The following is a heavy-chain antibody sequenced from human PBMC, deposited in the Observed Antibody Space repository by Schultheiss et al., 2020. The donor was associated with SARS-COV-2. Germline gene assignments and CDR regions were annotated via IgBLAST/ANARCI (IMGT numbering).Heavy chain of an antibody. Sequence: SETLSLTCAVSGGSISSYYWSWIRQPAGKGLEWIGSIYTSGSTNYNPSLKSRVTMSVDTSKNQFSLNLTSPTAADTAVYYCARAAGSNNIFDYWGQGTLVTVSS. D-gene: IGHD6-13*01. CDR2: IYTSGST. V-gene: IGHV4-4*07. CDR1: GGSISSYY. CDR3: ARAAGSNNIFDY. J-gene: IGHJ4*02.